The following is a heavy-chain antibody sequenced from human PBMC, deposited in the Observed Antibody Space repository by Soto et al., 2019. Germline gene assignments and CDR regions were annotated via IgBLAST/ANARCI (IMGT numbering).Heavy chain of an antibody. V-gene: IGHV4-31*03. Sequence: SETLSLTCSVSGVSVISGGHYWNWIRQFPGKGLEWIGYIYHSGGGYYNPSLKSRASMSVDTSKNEFSLRLASVTAADTAVYFCARDQAATVDRHYFDYWGQGALVTVSS. CDR1: GVSVISGGHY. CDR3: ARDQAATVDRHYFDY. J-gene: IGHJ4*02. CDR2: IYHSGGG. D-gene: IGHD4-4*01.